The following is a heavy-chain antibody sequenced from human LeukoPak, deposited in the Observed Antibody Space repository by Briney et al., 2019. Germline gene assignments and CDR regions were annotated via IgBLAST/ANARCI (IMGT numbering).Heavy chain of an antibody. Sequence: PSETLSLTCTVSGGSISTYYWSWIRQPAGKGLEWIGYIYYSGSTNYNPSLKSRVTISVDTSKNQFSLKLSSVSAADTAVYYCARSVGEKTPFDYWGQGTLVTVSS. CDR2: IYYSGST. CDR3: ARSVGEKTPFDY. CDR1: GGSISTYY. D-gene: IGHD3-10*01. J-gene: IGHJ4*02. V-gene: IGHV4-59*01.